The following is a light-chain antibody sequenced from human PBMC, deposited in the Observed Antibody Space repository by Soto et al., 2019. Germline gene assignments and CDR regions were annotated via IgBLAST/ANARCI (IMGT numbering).Light chain of an antibody. CDR2: GNT. CDR3: PSYDSSLSGSV. Sequence: QSVLTQPPSVSGAPGQRVTISCTGSRSNIGATYGVHWYRQLPGTAPKLLIYGNTNRPSGVPDRFSGSKSGTSASLVITGLQVEDEADYYCPSYDSSLSGSVFGGGTKLTVL. J-gene: IGLJ2*01. V-gene: IGLV1-40*01. CDR1: RSNIGATYG.